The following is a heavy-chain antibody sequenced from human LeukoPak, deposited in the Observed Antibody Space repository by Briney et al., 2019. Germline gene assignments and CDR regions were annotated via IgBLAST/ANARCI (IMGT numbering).Heavy chain of an antibody. V-gene: IGHV3-7*04. D-gene: IGHD3-10*01. J-gene: IGHJ4*02. CDR3: TRDALFGSGRTHLDF. CDR2: IKHDGSEA. Sequence: GGSLRLSCAASEFTFNRYWMSWVRQAPGKGLEWVANIKHDGSEAHYVDSVKGRFTTSRDNAKNSLSLQMNSLNVDDTGVYFCTRDALFGSGRTHLDFWSQGTLVSVSS. CDR1: EFTFNRYW.